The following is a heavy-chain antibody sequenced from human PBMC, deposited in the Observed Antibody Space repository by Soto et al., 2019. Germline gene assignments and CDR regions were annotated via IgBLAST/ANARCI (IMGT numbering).Heavy chain of an antibody. CDR2: IYYSGST. D-gene: IGHD2-2*02. V-gene: IGHV4-39*02. CDR1: GGSISSSSYY. Sequence: SETLSLTCTVSGGSISSSSYYWGWIRQPPGKGLEWIGSIYYSGSTYYNPSLKSRVTISVDTSKNQFSLKLSSVTAADTAVYYCARENLDIVVVPAAIEFDPWGQGTLVTVSS. J-gene: IGHJ5*02. CDR3: ARENLDIVVVPAAIEFDP.